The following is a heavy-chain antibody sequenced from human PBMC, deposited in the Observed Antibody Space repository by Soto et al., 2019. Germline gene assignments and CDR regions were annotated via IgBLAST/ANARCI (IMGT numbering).Heavy chain of an antibody. V-gene: IGHV3-21*01. CDR1: GFTFRSFT. CDR2: ISSNSAYI. J-gene: IGHJ5*02. CDR3: TRDASRDSSARGWFDP. D-gene: IGHD6-13*01. Sequence: PGGSLRLSCAASGFTFRSFTMNWFRQAPGKGLKWVSTISSNSAYIYYTDALRGRFTISRDNAKNSLHLQMNSLRAEDTAVYYCTRDASRDSSARGWFDPWGPGTLGAVAS.